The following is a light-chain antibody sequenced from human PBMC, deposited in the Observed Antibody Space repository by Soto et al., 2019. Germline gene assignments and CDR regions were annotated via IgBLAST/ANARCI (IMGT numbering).Light chain of an antibody. CDR1: QNIRGW. J-gene: IGKJ3*01. V-gene: IGKV1-5*01. CDR2: DGS. CDR3: QRTYNAPFT. Sequence: DIQMTQSPSTLSASVGDRVSITCRASQNIRGWLAWYQQKPGKAPKLLIYDGSSLQSGVPSRFSGRESGAEFTLTISGLQPDDFATYYCQRTYNAPFTFGPGTKVELK.